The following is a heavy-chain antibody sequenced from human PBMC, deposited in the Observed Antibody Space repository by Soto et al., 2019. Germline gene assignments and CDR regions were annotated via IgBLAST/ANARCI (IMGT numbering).Heavy chain of an antibody. V-gene: IGHV3-23*01. CDR1: GFTFSSYA. CDR2: ISGSGGST. Sequence: EVQLLESGGGLVQPGGSLRLSCAASGFTFSSYAMSWVRQAPGKGLEWVSAISGSGGSTYYADSVKGRFTISRDNSKNTLYLQMNSLRAEDTAVYYCAKDRTSGGYYYYYYMDVWGKGTTVTVSS. CDR3: AKDRTSGGYYYYYYMDV. J-gene: IGHJ6*03.